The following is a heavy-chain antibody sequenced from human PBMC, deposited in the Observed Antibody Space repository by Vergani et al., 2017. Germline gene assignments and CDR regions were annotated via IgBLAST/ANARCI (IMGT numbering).Heavy chain of an antibody. CDR1: GFIFSDHY. CDR2: IRNKANDYTT. J-gene: IGHJ3*02. V-gene: IGHV3-72*01. CDR3: VRVKGSNWNDHLYDI. Sequence: EVQVVESGGGLVQPGGSLRLSCAASGFIFSDHYMDWVRQAPGKGLEWVGRIRNKANDYTTQYAASVKGRCTISRDDSKSYLYLQMNSLQTEDTALYYCVRVKGSNWNDHLYDIWGQGTLVTVSS. D-gene: IGHD1-1*01.